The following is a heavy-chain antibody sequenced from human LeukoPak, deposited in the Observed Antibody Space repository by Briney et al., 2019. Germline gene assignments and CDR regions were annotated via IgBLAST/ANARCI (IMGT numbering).Heavy chain of an antibody. D-gene: IGHD1-26*01. J-gene: IGHJ4*02. CDR1: GLTFSSYG. CDR3: AKDPVGATVFDY. V-gene: IGHV3-30*02. CDR2: IRYDGGNK. Sequence: GGSLRLSCAASGLTFSSYGMHWVRQAPGKGLEWVAFIRYDGGNKYYADSVKGRFTISRDNSKNTLDLQMNSLRAEDTAVYYCAKDPVGATVFDYWGQGTLVSVAS.